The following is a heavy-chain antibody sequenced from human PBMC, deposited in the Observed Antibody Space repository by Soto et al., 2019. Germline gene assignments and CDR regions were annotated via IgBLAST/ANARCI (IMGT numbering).Heavy chain of an antibody. CDR1: GDSISSYY. J-gene: IGHJ4*02. CDR3: ARQPGYYDILTGYSTYYFDY. CDR2: IYYRGNT. D-gene: IGHD3-9*01. V-gene: IGHV4-59*08. Sequence: SETLSLTCTVSGDSISSYYWNWIRQPPGKGLEWIGYIYYRGNTNYNPSLKSRVTISVDTSKNQFSLKLSSVTAADTAVYYCARQPGYYDILTGYSTYYFDYWGQGTPVTVS.